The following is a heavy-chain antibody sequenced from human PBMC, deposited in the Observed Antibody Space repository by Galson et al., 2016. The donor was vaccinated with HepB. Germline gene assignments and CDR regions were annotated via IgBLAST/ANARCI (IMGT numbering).Heavy chain of an antibody. D-gene: IGHD6-19*01. Sequence: QSGAEVKKPGESLKISCEGSGYSFTNYWIGWVRQMPGKGLEWVGVIYPGDSETRYGPSFQGQVTISVDKSFRTAHLQWSSLKASDTAKYYCVREGGYSSGWYFNFWGQGTLVTVSS. CDR3: VREGGYSSGWYFNF. CDR1: GYSFTNYW. V-gene: IGHV5-51*01. J-gene: IGHJ4*02. CDR2: IYPGDSET.